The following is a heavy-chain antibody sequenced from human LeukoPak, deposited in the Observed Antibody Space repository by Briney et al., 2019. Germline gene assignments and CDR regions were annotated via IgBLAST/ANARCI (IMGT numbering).Heavy chain of an antibody. CDR1: GFTFTSYW. CDR2: INWNGGST. Sequence: GGSLRLSCAASGFTFTSYWMHWVRQPPGKGLVWVSGINWNGGSTGYADSVKGRFTISRDNAKNSLYLQMNSLRAENTALYYCARWFGELLHYYYMDVWGKGTTVTVSS. D-gene: IGHD3-10*01. J-gene: IGHJ6*03. CDR3: ARWFGELLHYYYMDV. V-gene: IGHV3-20*04.